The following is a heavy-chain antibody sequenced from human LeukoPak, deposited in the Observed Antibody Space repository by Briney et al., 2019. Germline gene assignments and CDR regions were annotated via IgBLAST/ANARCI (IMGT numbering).Heavy chain of an antibody. CDR3: AREHGGKIGDAFDI. J-gene: IGHJ3*02. CDR1: GGSISGYY. V-gene: IGHV4-59*01. D-gene: IGHD4-23*01. CDR2: IYYSGST. Sequence: SETLSLTCSVSGGSISGYYWSWIRQPPGKGLEWIGYIYYSGSTNYNPSLKSRVTISVDTSKNQFSLKLSSVTAADTAVYYCAREHGGKIGDAFDIWGQGTMVTVSS.